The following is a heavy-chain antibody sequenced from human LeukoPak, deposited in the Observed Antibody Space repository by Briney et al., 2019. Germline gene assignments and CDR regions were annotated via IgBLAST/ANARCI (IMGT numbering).Heavy chain of an antibody. Sequence: PGGSLRLSCAASGFTFSSYSMNWVRQAPGKGLEWVSTISESGGTSYYADSVKGRFTISRDNSENTVYLQMNSLGDDDTAVYYCAKTMAGVLADFDYWGQGTLVTVSS. V-gene: IGHV3-23*01. CDR1: GFTFSSYS. D-gene: IGHD6-19*01. CDR2: ISESGGTS. CDR3: AKTMAGVLADFDY. J-gene: IGHJ4*02.